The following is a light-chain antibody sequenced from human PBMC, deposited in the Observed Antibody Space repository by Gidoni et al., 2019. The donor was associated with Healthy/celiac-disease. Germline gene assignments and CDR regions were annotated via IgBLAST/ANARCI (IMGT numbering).Light chain of an antibody. Sequence: EMLLTQVPATLSLSPGERATLSCRASQSVSSYLAWYQQKPGQAPRLLIYDASNRATGIPARFSGSGSGTDFTLTISSLEPEDFAVYYCQQRSNWPLTFGGGTKVEIK. J-gene: IGKJ4*01. V-gene: IGKV3-11*01. CDR3: QQRSNWPLT. CDR1: QSVSSY. CDR2: DAS.